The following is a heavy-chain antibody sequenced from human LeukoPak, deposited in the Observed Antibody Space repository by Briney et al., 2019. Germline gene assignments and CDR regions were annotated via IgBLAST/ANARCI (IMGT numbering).Heavy chain of an antibody. D-gene: IGHD6-19*01. J-gene: IGHJ4*02. CDR1: GYTFTSYG. CDR2: ISAYNGNT. V-gene: IGHV1-18*01. Sequence: ASVKVSCKASGYTFTSYGISWVRQAPGQGLEWMGWISAYNGNTNYAQKLQGRVTMTTDTSTSTAYMELRGLRSDDTAVYYCARDPIAVAGTEFDYWGQGTLVTVSS. CDR3: ARDPIAVAGTEFDY.